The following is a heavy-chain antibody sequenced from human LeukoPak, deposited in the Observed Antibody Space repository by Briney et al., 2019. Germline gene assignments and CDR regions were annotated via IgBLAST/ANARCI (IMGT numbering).Heavy chain of an antibody. J-gene: IGHJ6*02. D-gene: IGHD6-19*01. CDR2: IWYDGSNK. CDR3: ARPGMGSSGWYDYYYYYGMDV. V-gene: IGHV3-33*01. Sequence: PGRSLRLSCAASGFTFSSYGVHCVRQAPGKGLEWVAVIWYDGSNKYYADSAKGRFTISRDNSKNTLYLQMNSLRAEDTAVYYCARPGMGSSGWYDYYYYYGMDVWGQGTTVTVSS. CDR1: GFTFSSYG.